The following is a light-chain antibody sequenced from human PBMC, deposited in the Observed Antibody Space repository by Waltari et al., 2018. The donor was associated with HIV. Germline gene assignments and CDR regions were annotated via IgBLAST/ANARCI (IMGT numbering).Light chain of an antibody. CDR3: CSYVGGDTWV. CDR1: RRAFESFYL. CDR2: EVM. V-gene: IGLV2-23*02. Sequence: QSDLTQPASVSGSPGQSITHSCPGTRRAFESFYLVSWYLQHPGKAPKLLLYEVMKRPSGVSTRFSGSMSANTASLTISGLQAEDEADYYCCSYVGGDTWVFGGGTKLTVL. J-gene: IGLJ3*02.